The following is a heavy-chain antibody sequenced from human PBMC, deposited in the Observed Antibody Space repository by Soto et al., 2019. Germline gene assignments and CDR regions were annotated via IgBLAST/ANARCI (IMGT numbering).Heavy chain of an antibody. CDR1: GFTFNTYA. Sequence: GGSLRLSCAASGFTFNTYAMNWVRQAPGKGLEWDSAISGSGGSTYYADSVKGRFTISRDNSKNTPYLQMNSLRAEDTAVYYCSNGDSYSYHGERFDFWGQGTSDTVSS. V-gene: IGHV3-23*01. D-gene: IGHD5-18*01. CDR3: SNGDSYSYHGERFDF. J-gene: IGHJ4*02. CDR2: ISGSGGST.